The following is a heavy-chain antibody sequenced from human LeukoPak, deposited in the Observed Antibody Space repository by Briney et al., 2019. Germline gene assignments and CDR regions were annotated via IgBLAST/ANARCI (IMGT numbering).Heavy chain of an antibody. D-gene: IGHD3-22*01. CDR1: GGSISSYY. J-gene: IGHJ3*02. Sequence: ASETLSLTCTVSGGSISSYYWSWIRQPAGKGLEWIGRIYTSGSTNYNPSLKSRVTMSVDTSKNQFSLKLSSVTAADTAVYYCARRPQGYYYDSSGDDAFDIWGQGTMVTVSS. CDR3: ARRPQGYYYDSSGDDAFDI. CDR2: IYTSGST. V-gene: IGHV4-4*07.